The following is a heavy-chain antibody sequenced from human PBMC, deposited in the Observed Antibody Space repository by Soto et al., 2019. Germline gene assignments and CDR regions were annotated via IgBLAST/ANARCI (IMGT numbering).Heavy chain of an antibody. Sequence: PSETMSITCTVSGGSLSSYYWTWIRQPPGKGLKWIGYIYYSGSTSYNPSLKNRVNMSVDTSKNQFSLKLSSVTAAVTAVYYCARVRKEAAHWVFDSWGQGTLVTVS. V-gene: IGHV4-59*01. CDR3: ARVRKEAAHWVFDS. CDR2: IYYSGST. D-gene: IGHD2-15*01. J-gene: IGHJ4*02. CDR1: GGSLSSYY.